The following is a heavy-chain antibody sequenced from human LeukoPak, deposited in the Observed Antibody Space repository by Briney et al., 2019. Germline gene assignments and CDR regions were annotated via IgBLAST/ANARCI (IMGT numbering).Heavy chain of an antibody. CDR1: GYTLTELS. D-gene: IGHD1-20*01. CDR3: ATALTITGTPNYYYYMDV. CDR2: FDPEDGET. Sequence: ASVKVSCKVSGYTLTELSMHWVRQAPGKGLEWMGGFDPEDGETIYAQKFQGRVTMTEDTSTDTAYMELSSLRSEDTAVCYCATALTITGTPNYYYYMDVWGKGTTVTVSS. V-gene: IGHV1-24*01. J-gene: IGHJ6*03.